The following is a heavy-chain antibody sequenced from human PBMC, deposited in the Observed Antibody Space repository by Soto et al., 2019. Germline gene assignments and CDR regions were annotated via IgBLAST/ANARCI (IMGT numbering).Heavy chain of an antibody. CDR3: ARGQYCSGGSCYLRGAFDI. V-gene: IGHV1-69*13. CDR2: IIPIFGTA. Sequence: SVKVSCKASGGTFSSYAISWVRQAPGQGLEWMGGIIPIFGTANYAQKFQGRVTITADESTSTAYMELSSLRSEDTAVYYCARGQYCSGGSCYLRGAFDIWGQGTMVTVS. J-gene: IGHJ3*02. D-gene: IGHD2-15*01. CDR1: GGTFSSYA.